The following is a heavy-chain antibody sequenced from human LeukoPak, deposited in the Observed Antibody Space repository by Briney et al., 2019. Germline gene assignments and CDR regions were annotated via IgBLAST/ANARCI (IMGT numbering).Heavy chain of an antibody. CDR2: ISAYNGNT. Sequence: ASVKVSCKASGYTFTSYGISWVRQAPGQGLEWMGWISAYNGNTNYAQKLQGRVTMTTDTSTSTAYMELRSLRSDDTAVYYCARGGTTVVTPVPLDYWGQGTLVTVSS. J-gene: IGHJ4*02. D-gene: IGHD4-23*01. V-gene: IGHV1-18*01. CDR1: GYTFTSYG. CDR3: ARGGTTVVTPVPLDY.